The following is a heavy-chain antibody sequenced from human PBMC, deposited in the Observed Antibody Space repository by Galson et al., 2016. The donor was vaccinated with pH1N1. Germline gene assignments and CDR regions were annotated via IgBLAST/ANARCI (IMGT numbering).Heavy chain of an antibody. CDR2: IRPNGSVA. Sequence: SVKVSCKASGYTFTDYYIHWVRQAPGQGLEWMGWIRPNGSVADFAQTFQDRAIMTIDTSITTVYMELTRLRYDETAMYYCSGRGGYGGNSEGLDFWGQGNLGTVSS. V-gene: IGHV1-2*02. D-gene: IGHD4-23*01. CDR1: GYTFTDYY. J-gene: IGHJ4*02. CDR3: SGRGGYGGNSEGLDF.